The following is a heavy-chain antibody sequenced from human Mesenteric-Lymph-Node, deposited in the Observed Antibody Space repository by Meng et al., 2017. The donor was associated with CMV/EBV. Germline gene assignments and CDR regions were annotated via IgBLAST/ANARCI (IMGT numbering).Heavy chain of an antibody. D-gene: IGHD3-10*01. CDR2: IRDKADTYST. J-gene: IGHJ4*02. CDR3: VRDFRGSGDY. V-gene: IGHV3-72*01. Sequence: GESLKISCAASGFSFSDYYMDWFRQAPGKGLECVGRIRDKADTYSTDYAASVRGRFTISSDDSKNSLYLQMNNLKIEDTAVYYCVRDFRGSGDYWGQGTPVTVSS. CDR1: GFSFSDYY.